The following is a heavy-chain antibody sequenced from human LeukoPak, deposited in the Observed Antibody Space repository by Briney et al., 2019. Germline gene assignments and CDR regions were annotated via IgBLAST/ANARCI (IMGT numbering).Heavy chain of an antibody. D-gene: IGHD5-12*01. Sequence: GGSLRLSCAASGFTFSSYWMSWVRQAPGKGLEWVANINQDGGEKYYVDSVKGRFTISRDNAENSLYLQMNSLRAEDTAVYYCAKDRGYSGAGVFDYWGQGTLVTVSS. CDR2: INQDGGEK. J-gene: IGHJ4*02. CDR1: GFTFSSYW. CDR3: AKDRGYSGAGVFDY. V-gene: IGHV3-7*03.